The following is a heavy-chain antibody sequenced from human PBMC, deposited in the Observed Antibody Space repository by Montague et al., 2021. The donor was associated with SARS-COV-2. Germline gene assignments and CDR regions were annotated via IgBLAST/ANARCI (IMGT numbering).Heavy chain of an antibody. D-gene: IGHD1-20*01. V-gene: IGHV4-4*02. CDR2: ISYGGIA. CDR3: AGKVLTVPADY. Sequence: SETLSLTCAVSGVSITSTNWWSLVRQPPGKGLEWFGEISYGGIATYNPSLKSRATISMDRSRSLFSLKLSSVTAADTAIYYCAGKVLTVPADYWGQGTLVTVS. J-gene: IGHJ4*02. CDR1: GVSITSTNW.